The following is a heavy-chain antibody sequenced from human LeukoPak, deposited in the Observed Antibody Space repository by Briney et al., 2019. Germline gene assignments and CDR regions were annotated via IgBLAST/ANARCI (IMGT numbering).Heavy chain of an antibody. D-gene: IGHD3-3*01. CDR1: GFTFSSYP. CDR3: ARDGYQVPTIFGTFDP. CDR2: ISDDGNNP. V-gene: IGHV3-30-3*01. J-gene: IGHJ5*02. Sequence: GGSLRLSCAASGFTFSSYPLHWVRQAPGKGLDWVSVISDDGNNPYYSDSVKGRFTISRDDAKNSLYLQMNSLRAEDTAVYYCARDGYQVPTIFGTFDPWGQGTLVTVSS.